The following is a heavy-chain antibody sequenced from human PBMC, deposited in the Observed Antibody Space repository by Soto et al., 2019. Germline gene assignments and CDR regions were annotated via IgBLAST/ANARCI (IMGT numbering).Heavy chain of an antibody. CDR2: IFQSGST. D-gene: IGHD6-19*01. Sequence: SETLSLTXGVSGGTIRSPDWWAWVRQPPGKGLEWIGEIFQSGSTNYTPSLESRVTISVDKSKNQFSLTLTSVTAADTAVYFCARGRGRYSSGWSWFDPWGQGILVTVSS. V-gene: IGHV4-4*02. CDR3: ARGRGRYSSGWSWFDP. J-gene: IGHJ5*02. CDR1: GGTIRSPDW.